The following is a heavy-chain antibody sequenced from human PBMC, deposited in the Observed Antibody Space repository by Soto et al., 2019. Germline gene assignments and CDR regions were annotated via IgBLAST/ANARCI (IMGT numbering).Heavy chain of an antibody. CDR3: TTDGDMITFGGVIVSVDY. CDR1: GFTFSNAW. J-gene: IGHJ4*02. Sequence: GGSLRLSCAASGFTFSNAWMSWVRQAPGKGLEWVGRIKSKTDGGTTDYAAPVKCSFTISRDDSKNTLYLQMNSLKTEDTAVYYCTTDGDMITFGGVIVSVDYWGQGTLVTVSS. CDR2: IKSKTDGGTT. V-gene: IGHV3-15*01. D-gene: IGHD3-16*02.